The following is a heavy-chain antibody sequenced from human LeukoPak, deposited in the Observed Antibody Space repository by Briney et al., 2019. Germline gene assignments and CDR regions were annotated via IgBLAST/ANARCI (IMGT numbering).Heavy chain of an antibody. CDR2: ISSSGSSI. CDR3: AKELTPDRSGFDAFHS. J-gene: IGHJ3*02. Sequence: PGGSLRLSCAASGFTFSDYEMDWVRQAPGRGLEWVSYISSSGSSIYYADSVKGRFTISRNNAKNSLYLQMNSLRAEDTAVYYCAKELTPDRSGFDAFHSRGQGTVVTVSS. D-gene: IGHD3-22*01. CDR1: GFTFSDYE. V-gene: IGHV3-48*03.